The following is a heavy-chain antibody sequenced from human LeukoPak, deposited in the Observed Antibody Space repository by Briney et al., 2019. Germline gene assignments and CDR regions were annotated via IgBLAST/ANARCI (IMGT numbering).Heavy chain of an antibody. CDR3: ARPASRGVGRYFDL. V-gene: IGHV3-23*01. Sequence: GGSLRLSCAASGFTFSNYAMGWVRQAPGKGLEWVSALSGSGDNTYYADSVKGRFTISRDNSKNTLYLQMNSLRAEDTALYYCARPASRGVGRYFDLWGRGSLVTVSS. D-gene: IGHD3-10*01. J-gene: IGHJ2*01. CDR2: LSGSGDNT. CDR1: GFTFSNYA.